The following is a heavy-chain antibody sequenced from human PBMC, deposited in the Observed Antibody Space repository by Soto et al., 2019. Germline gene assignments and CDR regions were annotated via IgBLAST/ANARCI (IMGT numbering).Heavy chain of an antibody. D-gene: IGHD1-26*01. CDR3: ARFNSGSYYEAFDI. V-gene: IGHV4-4*02. J-gene: IGHJ3*02. Sequence: PSETLSLTCTVSGGSLSSSNWWSWVRQPPGKGLEWIGEIYHSGSTNYNPSLKSRVTISVDKSKNQFSLKLSSVTAADTAVYYCARFNSGSYYEAFDIWGQGTMVTVSS. CDR2: IYHSGST. CDR1: GGSLSSSNW.